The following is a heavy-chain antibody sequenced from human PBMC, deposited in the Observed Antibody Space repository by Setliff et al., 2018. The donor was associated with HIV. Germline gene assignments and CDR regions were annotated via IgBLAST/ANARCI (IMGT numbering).Heavy chain of an antibody. CDR3: ARAEMATIVAFDI. V-gene: IGHV3-23*01. CDR2: ITGNGRST. Sequence: PGGSLRLSCAASGLTFSSYAMTWVRQAPGRGPEWVSGITGNGRSTYYADSVKGRFTISRDNSKNTLYLQMNSLRAEDTAVYYCARAEMATIVAFDIWGQGTMVTVSS. D-gene: IGHD5-12*01. CDR1: GLTFSSYA. J-gene: IGHJ3*02.